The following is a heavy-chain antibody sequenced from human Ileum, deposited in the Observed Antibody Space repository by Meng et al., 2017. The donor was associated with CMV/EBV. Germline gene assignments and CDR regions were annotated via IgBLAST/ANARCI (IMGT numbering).Heavy chain of an antibody. CDR2: ISSSGSTI. Sequence: GESLKISCAASGFTFSSYEMNWVRQAPGKGLEWVSYISSSGSTIYYADSVKGRFTISRDNAKNSLYLQMNSLRAEDTAVYYCASEILRFLEWVNDYWGQGTLVTVSS. D-gene: IGHD3-3*01. CDR3: ASEILRFLEWVNDY. J-gene: IGHJ4*02. CDR1: GFTFSSYE. V-gene: IGHV3-48*03.